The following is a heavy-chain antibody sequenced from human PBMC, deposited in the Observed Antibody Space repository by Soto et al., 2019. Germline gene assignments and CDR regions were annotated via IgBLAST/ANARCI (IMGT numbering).Heavy chain of an antibody. CDR3: ARGRGRYSSGWSWFDP. CDR1: VGTIRSPDW. CDR2: IFQSGST. V-gene: IGHV4-4*01. J-gene: IGHJ5*02. Sequence: EALSGTGGVPVGTIRSPDWWTCVRRPPGKGLEWIGEIFQSGSTNYTPSLESRVTISVDKSKNQFSLTLTSVTAADTAVYFCARGRGRYSSGWSWFDPWGQGILVTVSS. D-gene: IGHD6-19*01.